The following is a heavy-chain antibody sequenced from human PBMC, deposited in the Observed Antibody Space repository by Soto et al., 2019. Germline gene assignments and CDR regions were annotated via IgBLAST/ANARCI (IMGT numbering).Heavy chain of an antibody. CDR3: ARDLRTVYGMDV. V-gene: IGHV3-53*01. CDR1: GFTVSSNY. J-gene: IGHJ6*02. Sequence: EVQLVESGGGLIQPGGSLRLSCAASGFTVSSNYMSWVRQAPGKGLEWVSVIYSGGSTYYADSVKGRFTISRDNSKNTVDLQMNSLRAEDTAVYYCARDLRTVYGMDVWGQGSTVTVSS. CDR2: IYSGGST.